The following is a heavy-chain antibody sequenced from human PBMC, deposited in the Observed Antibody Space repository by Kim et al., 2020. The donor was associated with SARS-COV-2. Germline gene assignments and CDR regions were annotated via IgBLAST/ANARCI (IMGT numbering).Heavy chain of an antibody. V-gene: IGHV3-23*01. J-gene: IGHJ2*01. Sequence: ADCVKGRFTISRENSKNTLYLQMNSLRAEDTAVYYCAKDVVVAAIRYFDLWGRGTLVTVSS. D-gene: IGHD2-15*01. CDR3: AKDVVVAAIRYFDL.